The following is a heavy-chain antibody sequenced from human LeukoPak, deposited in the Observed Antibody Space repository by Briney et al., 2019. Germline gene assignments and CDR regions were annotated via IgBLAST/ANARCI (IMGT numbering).Heavy chain of an antibody. J-gene: IGHJ4*02. CDR3: SRVPNYDFWSGYYNY. D-gene: IGHD3-3*01. CDR2: ISAYNGNT. V-gene: IGHV1-18*01. CDR1: GYTFTSYG. Sequence: GASVKVSCKASGYTFTSYGISWVRQAPGQGLEWMGWISAYNGNTNYAQKLQGRVTMTTDTSTSTAYMELRSLRSDDTAVYYCSRVPNYDFWSGYYNYWGQGTLVTVSS.